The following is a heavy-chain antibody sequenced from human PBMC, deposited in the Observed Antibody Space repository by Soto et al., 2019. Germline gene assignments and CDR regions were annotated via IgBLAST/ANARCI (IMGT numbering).Heavy chain of an antibody. Sequence: SGPTLVNPTQTLTLTCTFSGFSLSTSGVGVGWIRQPPGKALEWLALIYWNDDKRYSPSLKSRLTITKDTSKNQVVLTMTNMDPVDTATYYCAHRSRVLRFLEWFPFGMDVWGQGTTVTVSS. CDR1: GFSLSTSGVG. CDR3: AHRSRVLRFLEWFPFGMDV. CDR2: IYWNDDK. J-gene: IGHJ6*02. D-gene: IGHD3-3*01. V-gene: IGHV2-5*01.